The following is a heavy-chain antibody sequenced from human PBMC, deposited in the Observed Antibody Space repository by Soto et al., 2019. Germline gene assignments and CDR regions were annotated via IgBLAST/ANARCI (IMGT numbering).Heavy chain of an antibody. V-gene: IGHV3-33*08. CDR2: IWHDGGNK. CDR1: GFTFSIYG. J-gene: IGHJ4*02. Sequence: QVQLVESGGGVVQPGRSLRLSCAASGFTFSIYGMHWVRQAPGKGLEWVAFIWHDGGNKFYAESVKGRFTISRDNSKNTMYLQMTSLSAEDTAMYYCVRDGDVQPGYGKDYWGQGTLVTVSS. D-gene: IGHD3-16*01. CDR3: VRDGDVQPGYGKDY.